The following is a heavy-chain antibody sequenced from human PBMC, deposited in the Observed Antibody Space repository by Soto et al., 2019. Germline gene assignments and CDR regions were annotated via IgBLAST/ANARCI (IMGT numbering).Heavy chain of an antibody. J-gene: IGHJ4*02. CDR2: IYYSGST. D-gene: IGHD3-22*01. CDR1: GGSISSGGYY. V-gene: IGHV4-31*03. CDR3: ARAPFYYDSNTMDY. Sequence: PSETLSLTCTVSGGSISSGGYYWSWIRQHPGKGLEWIGYIYYSGSTYYNPSLKSRVTISVDTSKNQFSLKLSSVTAADTAVYYCARAPFYYDSNTMDYWGQGTLVTVSS.